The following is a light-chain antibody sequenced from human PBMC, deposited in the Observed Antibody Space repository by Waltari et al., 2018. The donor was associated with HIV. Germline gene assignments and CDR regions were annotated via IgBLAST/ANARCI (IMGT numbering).Light chain of an antibody. CDR2: YKSDSDK. CDR1: RGFHVGISR. CDR3: MIWHSSAWV. V-gene: IGLV5-45*01. Sequence: QAVLTQPASLSASPGASASPTCTLRRGFHVGISRISWYQQTSGSPPQYLLRYKSDSDKQLGSGVPSRFSGSKDASANAGILLISGLQSEDEADYYCMIWHSSAWVFGGGTKLTVL. J-gene: IGLJ2*01.